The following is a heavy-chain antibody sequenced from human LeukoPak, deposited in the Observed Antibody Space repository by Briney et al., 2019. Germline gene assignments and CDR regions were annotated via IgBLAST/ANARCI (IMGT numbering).Heavy chain of an antibody. CDR3: AREYSSSWYSYYYYYMDV. V-gene: IGHV3-7*01. J-gene: IGHJ6*03. D-gene: IGHD6-13*01. CDR1: GFTFSTSW. CDR2: IKRDGSEK. Sequence: GGSLRLSCAASGFTFSTSWMSWVRQAPGKGLEWVANIKRDGSEKYYVDSVKGRFTISRDNAKNSLYLQMNSLGAEDTAVYYCAREYSSSWYSYYYYYMDVWGKRTTVTVSS.